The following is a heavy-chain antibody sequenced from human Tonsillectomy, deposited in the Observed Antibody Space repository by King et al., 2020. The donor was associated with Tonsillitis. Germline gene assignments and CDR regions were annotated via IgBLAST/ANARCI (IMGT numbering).Heavy chain of an antibody. J-gene: IGHJ4*02. D-gene: IGHD6-19*01. CDR1: GFTVSSNY. V-gene: IGHV3-53*01. CDR3: ARHKAGRLCYFDY. Sequence: VQLVESGGGLIQPGGSLRLSCAASGFTVSSNYMRWVRQAPGKGLEWVSVVYSDGSTYYGDAVKGRFTIATDNSKNTLYLQMNSLRAEDAAVHYCARHKAGRLCYFDYWGQGTLVTFSS. CDR2: VYSDGST.